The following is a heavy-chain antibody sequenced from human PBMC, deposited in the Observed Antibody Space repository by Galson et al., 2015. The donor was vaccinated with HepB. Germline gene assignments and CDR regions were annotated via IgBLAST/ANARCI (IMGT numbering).Heavy chain of an antibody. CDR1: GGSISSYY. J-gene: IGHJ4*02. CDR3: GRRASGDYGHYFDY. Sequence: SEPLSLTCTVSGGSISSYYWSWIRQPPGKGLEWIGYVYYSGSTNYNPSLRSRVTISVDTSKNQFSLKLSSVTAADTAVYFCGRRASGDYGHYFDYWGQGTLVTVSS. CDR2: VYYSGST. V-gene: IGHV4-59*01. D-gene: IGHD4-17*01.